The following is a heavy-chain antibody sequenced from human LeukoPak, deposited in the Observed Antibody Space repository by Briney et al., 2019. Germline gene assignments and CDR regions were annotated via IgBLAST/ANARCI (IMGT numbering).Heavy chain of an antibody. CDR1: GFTFSSYT. Sequence: PGGSLRLSCAASGFTFSSYTMSWVRQAPGKGLEWVSAISGSGGTTSYADSLKGRFTISRDNSKNTLYLQMNSLRAEDTAAYSCAPARPITIYYYYFGMAVWGQATTVTASS. V-gene: IGHV3-23*01. CDR2: ISGSGGTT. CDR3: APARPITIYYYYFGMAV. D-gene: IGHD3-9*01. J-gene: IGHJ6*02.